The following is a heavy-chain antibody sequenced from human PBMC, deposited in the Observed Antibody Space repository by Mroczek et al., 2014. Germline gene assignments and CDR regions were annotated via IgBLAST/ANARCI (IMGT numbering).Heavy chain of an antibody. CDR3: ATDQGSYYDFWSGYYFGLIY. CDR2: FDPEDGET. J-gene: IGHJ4*02. D-gene: IGHD3-3*01. CDR1: GYTLTELS. V-gene: IGHV1-24*01. Sequence: QVQLQESGAEVKKPGASVKVSCKVSGYTLTELSMHWVRQAPGKGLEWMGGFDPEDGETIYAQKFQGRVTMTEDTSTDTAYMELSSLRSEDTAVYYCATDQGSYYDFWSGYYFGLIYWGQGTLVTVSS.